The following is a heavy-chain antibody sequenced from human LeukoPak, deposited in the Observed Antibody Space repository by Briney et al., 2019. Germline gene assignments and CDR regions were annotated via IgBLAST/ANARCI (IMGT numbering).Heavy chain of an antibody. D-gene: IGHD5-12*01. CDR1: GYTFTSYG. CDR2: ISGYNGNT. CDR3: ARDCGYQCLFDY. Sequence: ASVKVSCKASGYTFTSYGISWVRQAPGQGLEWMGWISGYNGNTNYAQKSQGGVTMTTDTSTNAAHMELRSLRSDDTAVYYCARDCGYQCLFDYWGQGTLVTVSS. J-gene: IGHJ4*02. V-gene: IGHV1-18*01.